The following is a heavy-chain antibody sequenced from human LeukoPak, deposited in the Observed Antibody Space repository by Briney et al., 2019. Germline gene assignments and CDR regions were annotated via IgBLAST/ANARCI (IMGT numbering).Heavy chain of an antibody. CDR2: IKQDGSEK. Sequence: GGSLRLSCAASGFTFSRYWMTWVRQSPGKGLEWVANIKQDGSEKYYVDSVKGRFTISRDNAKNSLYLQMNSLRAEDTAVYYCARDGDYYDSSGYDPWGQGTLVTVSS. CDR1: GFTFSRYW. CDR3: ARDGDYYDSSGYDP. J-gene: IGHJ5*02. V-gene: IGHV3-7*01. D-gene: IGHD3-22*01.